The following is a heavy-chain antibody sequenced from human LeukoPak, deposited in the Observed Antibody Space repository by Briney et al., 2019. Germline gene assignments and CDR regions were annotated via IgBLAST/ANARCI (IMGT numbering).Heavy chain of an antibody. V-gene: IGHV5-51*01. CDR3: ARHGASCGGDCYRWLDP. D-gene: IGHD2-21*02. CDR2: IYPGDSDT. Sequence: GESLKISCKGSGYSFTNYWIGWVRQMPGKGLEWMAIIYPGDSDTRYSPSFQGQVTISVDNSINTAYLQWSSLKASDTAIYYCARHGASCGGDCYRWLDPWGQGTQVTVSS. CDR1: GYSFTNYW. J-gene: IGHJ5*02.